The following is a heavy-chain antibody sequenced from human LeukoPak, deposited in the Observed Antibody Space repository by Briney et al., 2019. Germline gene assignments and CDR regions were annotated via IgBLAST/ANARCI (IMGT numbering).Heavy chain of an antibody. CDR3: ARRRGQQPVWPDAFDI. V-gene: IGHV5-51*01. D-gene: IGHD6-13*01. CDR2: IYPGDSDT. Sequence: GESLKISCKGSGYSFTSYWIGWVRQMPGKGLEWMGIIYPGDSDTRYSPSFQGQVTIQGQVTISADRSISTAFLQWSSLKASDTAMYYCARRRGQQPVWPDAFDIWGQGTMVTVSS. CDR1: GYSFTSYW. J-gene: IGHJ3*02.